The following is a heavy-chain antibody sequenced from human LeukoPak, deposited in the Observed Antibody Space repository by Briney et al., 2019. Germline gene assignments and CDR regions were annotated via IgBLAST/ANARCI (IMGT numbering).Heavy chain of an antibody. CDR2: ITGTGGR. D-gene: IGHD2-15*01. CDR1: GFTLTNHG. J-gene: IGHJ4*02. Sequence: GSLRLSCAVSGFTLTNHGVSRVRQAPGKGLEWVSIITGTGGRYYGDSVKGRFILSRDNSKNTVYMQMSSLRAEDTATYYCAKDYCRDGNCPFPFLDSWGQGTLVTVSS. V-gene: IGHV3-23*01. CDR3: AKDYCRDGNCPFPFLDS.